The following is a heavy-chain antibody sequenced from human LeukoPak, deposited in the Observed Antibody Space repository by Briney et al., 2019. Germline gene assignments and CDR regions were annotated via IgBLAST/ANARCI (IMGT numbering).Heavy chain of an antibody. V-gene: IGHV4-4*07. CDR3: ARQIASAGTAGFDF. J-gene: IGHJ4*02. Sequence: SETLSLTCTVSGGSISSYYWSWIRQPAGKGLEWIGRIYSTGSTNYNPSLKSRVTMSVDTSRNQFSLRLRSVTAADTAVYYCARQIASAGTAGFDFWGQGALVTVSS. D-gene: IGHD6-13*01. CDR2: IYSTGST. CDR1: GGSISSYY.